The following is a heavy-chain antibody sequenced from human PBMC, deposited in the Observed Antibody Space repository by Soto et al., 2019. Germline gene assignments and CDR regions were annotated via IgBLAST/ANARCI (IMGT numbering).Heavy chain of an antibody. CDR3: ARDKERITIFGVVPDAFDI. CDR2: IDPSGGST. D-gene: IGHD3-3*01. Sequence: ASVKVSCKASGYTFSNYYIHWVRQAPGQGLEWMGIIDPSGGSTSYAQKFQGRVTMTRDTSTSTVYMELSSLRSEDTAVYYCARDKERITIFGVVPDAFDIWGQGTMVTVSS. J-gene: IGHJ3*02. CDR1: GYTFSNYY. V-gene: IGHV1-46*01.